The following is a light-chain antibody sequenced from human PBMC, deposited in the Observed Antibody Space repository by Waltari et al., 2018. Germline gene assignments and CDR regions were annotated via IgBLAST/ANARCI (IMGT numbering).Light chain of an antibody. V-gene: IGLV2-14*03. CDR2: DVS. J-gene: IGLJ3*02. Sequence: QSALTQPASVSGSPGQSITISCNGTKNDVGAYKFVTWYQRHPGNAPKLIITDVSNRPSGVSNRFSGSKSGNTASLTISGLQAEDEAEYYCTAYTISSTLVFGGGTQLNVL. CDR1: KNDVGAYKF. CDR3: TAYTISSTLV.